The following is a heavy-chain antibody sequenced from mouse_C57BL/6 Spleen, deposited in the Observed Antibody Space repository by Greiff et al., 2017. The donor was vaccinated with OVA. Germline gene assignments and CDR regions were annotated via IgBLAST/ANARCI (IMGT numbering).Heavy chain of an antibody. D-gene: IGHD2-12*01. J-gene: IGHJ4*01. CDR1: GYTFTSYW. V-gene: IGHV1-69*01. Sequence: QVQLQQPGAELVMPGASVKLSCKASGYTFTSYWMHWVKQRPGQGLEWIGEIDPSVSYTNYNQKFKGKSTLTVDKSSSTAYMQLSSLTSEDSAVYYCARLTTLMDYWGQGTSVTVSS. CDR3: ARLTTLMDY. CDR2: IDPSVSYT.